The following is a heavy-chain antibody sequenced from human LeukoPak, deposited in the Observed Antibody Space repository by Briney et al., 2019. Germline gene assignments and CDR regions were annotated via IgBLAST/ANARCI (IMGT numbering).Heavy chain of an antibody. V-gene: IGHV3-11*01. CDR3: ARGGVVVPAAINY. J-gene: IGHJ4*02. D-gene: IGHD2-2*02. CDR2: ISSSGSTI. Sequence: PGGSLRLSCAASGFTFSDYYMTWIRQAPGKGLEWVSYISSSGSTIYYAGSVKGRFTISRDNAKNSLYLQMNSLRAEDTAVYYCARGGVVVPAAINYWGQGTLVTVSS. CDR1: GFTFSDYY.